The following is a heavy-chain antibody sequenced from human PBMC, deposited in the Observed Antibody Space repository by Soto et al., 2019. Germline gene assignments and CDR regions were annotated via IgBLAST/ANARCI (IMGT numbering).Heavy chain of an antibody. Sequence: GGSLRLSCAASGFTFSSYAMHWVRQAPGKGLEWVAVISYDGSNKYYADSVKGRFTISRDNSKNTLYLQMNSLRAEDTAVYYCARDASTSCYTCPHFDYWGQGTLVTVSS. D-gene: IGHD2-2*02. CDR2: ISYDGSNK. V-gene: IGHV3-30-3*01. J-gene: IGHJ4*02. CDR3: ARDASTSCYTCPHFDY. CDR1: GFTFSSYA.